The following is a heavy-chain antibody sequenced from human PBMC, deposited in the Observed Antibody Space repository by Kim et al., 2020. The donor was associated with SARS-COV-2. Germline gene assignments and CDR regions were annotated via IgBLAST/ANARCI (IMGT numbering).Heavy chain of an antibody. J-gene: IGHJ6*02. CDR2: ISGSGGNT. CDR3: AKRPAAGGATPHHMGG. Sequence: GGSLRLSCAASGFIFSNYAMSWVRQAPGEGLEWVSAISGSGGNTDYAESVKGRFTISRDNSKNTMYLLMNSLRAEDTAVYYCAKRPAAGGATPHHMGGRGQVSTVTGSS. D-gene: IGHD3-16*01. V-gene: IGHV3-23*01. CDR1: GFIFSNYA.